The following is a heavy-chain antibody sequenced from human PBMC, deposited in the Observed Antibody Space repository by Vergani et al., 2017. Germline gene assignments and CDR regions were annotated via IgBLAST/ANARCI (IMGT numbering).Heavy chain of an antibody. D-gene: IGHD2-2*01. CDR3: ASGSSCYELYYYGMDV. CDR2: ISSSSSTI. CDR1: GFTFSSYS. Sequence: EVQLVESGGGLVQPGGSLRLSCAASGFTFSSYSMNWVRQAPGKGLEWVSYISSSSSTIYYADSVKGRLTISRDNAKNSLYLQMNSLRAEDTAVYYCASGSSCYELYYYGMDVWGQGTTVTVSS. J-gene: IGHJ6*02. V-gene: IGHV3-48*01.